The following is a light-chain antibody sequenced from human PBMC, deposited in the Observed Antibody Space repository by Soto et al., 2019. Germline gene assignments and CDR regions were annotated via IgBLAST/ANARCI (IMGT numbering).Light chain of an antibody. CDR1: SSDVGFYNY. V-gene: IGLV2-8*01. CDR2: EVS. J-gene: IGLJ2*01. CDR3: SSYAGSNNLGL. Sequence: QSALTQPPSASGSPGQSVTISCTGTSSDVGFYNYVSWYQQHPGKAPKLMIYEVSKRPSGVPDRFSGSKSGNTASLTVSGLQSEDEADYYCSSYAGSNNLGLFGGGTKVTVL.